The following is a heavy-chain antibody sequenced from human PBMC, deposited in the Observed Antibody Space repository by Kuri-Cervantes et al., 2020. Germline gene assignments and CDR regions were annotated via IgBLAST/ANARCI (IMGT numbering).Heavy chain of an antibody. CDR2: INHSGST. Sequence: GSLRLSCTVSGGSVSSGSYYWSWIRQPPGKGREWIGEINHSGSTNYNPCLKCRVTISVDTSKIQFSLKLSSVTAADTAVYYCARGTRRSWYFDLWGRGTLVTVSS. CDR3: ARGTRRSWYFDL. V-gene: IGHV4-61*01. CDR1: GGSVSSGSYY. D-gene: IGHD2-2*01. J-gene: IGHJ2*01.